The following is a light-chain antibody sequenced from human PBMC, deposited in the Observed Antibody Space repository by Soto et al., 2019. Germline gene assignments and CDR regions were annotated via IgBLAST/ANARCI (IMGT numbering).Light chain of an antibody. J-gene: IGKJ1*01. CDR3: QQYHNSPRT. CDR1: QSVSSSF. V-gene: IGKV3-20*01. Sequence: EIVLTQSPGTLSLSPGERATLSCRASQSVSSSFLAWYQQKPGQAPRLLIYGASSRAGGIPDRFSGSGSGTDFTRTINRLEPEDFAVYYCQQYHNSPRTFGQGTKVEIK. CDR2: GAS.